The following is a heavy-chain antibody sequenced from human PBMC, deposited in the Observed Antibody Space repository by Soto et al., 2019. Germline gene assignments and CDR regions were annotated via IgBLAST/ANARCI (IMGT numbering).Heavy chain of an antibody. CDR2: IKTDGSEK. D-gene: IGHD2-2*01. J-gene: IGHJ4*02. V-gene: IGHV3-7*01. Sequence: GGSLRLSCVASGFDFRCYWMTWVRQTPGKGLEWVANIKTDGSEKHYVDSMKGRFTISRDNAENTVYLHMDSLRAEDTGVYYCARELSVLAAIGDSWGQGTLVTVSS. CDR1: GFDFRCYW. CDR3: ARELSVLAAIGDS.